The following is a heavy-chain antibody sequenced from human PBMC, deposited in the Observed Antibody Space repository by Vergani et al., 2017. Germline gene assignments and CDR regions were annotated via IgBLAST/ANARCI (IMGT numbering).Heavy chain of an antibody. Sequence: QVQLVESGGGLVKPGGSLRLSCAASGFTFSDYYMTWIRQAPGKGLEWISYISGSGHTKYYADFVKGRFAISRDNAKNSLYLQMNNLRVEDTAVYYCARDLLPGTLLLLAYWGQGTLISVSS. CDR2: ISGSGHTK. J-gene: IGHJ4*02. CDR1: GFTFSDYY. D-gene: IGHD1-7*01. CDR3: ARDLLPGTLLLLAY. V-gene: IGHV3-11*04.